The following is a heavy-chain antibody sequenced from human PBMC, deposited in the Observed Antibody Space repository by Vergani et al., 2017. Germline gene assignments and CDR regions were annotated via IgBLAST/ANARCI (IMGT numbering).Heavy chain of an antibody. J-gene: IGHJ4*02. Sequence: EVQLLESGGGLVQPGGSLRLSCAASGFTFSSYAMSWVRQAPGKGLGWVPAISGSGGSTYYADSVKGRFTISRDTSKNTLYLQMNSLRAEETAVYYGAGEITMIVATTMYYFDYWGQGTLVTVSS. D-gene: IGHD3-22*01. V-gene: IGHV3-23*01. CDR2: ISGSGGST. CDR1: GFTFSSYA. CDR3: AGEITMIVATTMYYFDY.